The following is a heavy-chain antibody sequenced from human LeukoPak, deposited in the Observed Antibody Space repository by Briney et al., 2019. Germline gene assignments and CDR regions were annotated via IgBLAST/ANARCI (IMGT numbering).Heavy chain of an antibody. V-gene: IGHV1-69*13. Sequence: SVKVSCKASGGTFSSYAISWVRQAPGQGLEWMGGIIPIVGTADYAQKFQGRVTITADESTSTAYMELSSLRSEDTAVYYCARDVWGCSSTSCYGYLDYWGQGTLVTVSS. CDR2: IIPIVGTA. CDR3: ARDVWGCSSTSCYGYLDY. J-gene: IGHJ4*02. CDR1: GGTFSSYA. D-gene: IGHD2-2*01.